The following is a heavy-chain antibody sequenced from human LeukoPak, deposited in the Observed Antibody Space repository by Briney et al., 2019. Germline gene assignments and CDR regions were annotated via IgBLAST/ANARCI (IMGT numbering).Heavy chain of an antibody. D-gene: IGHD3-22*01. CDR3: ARAPDSSGYFYELDY. CDR1: GFTFSSYG. CDR2: IGYGGSIT. V-gene: IGHV3-30*02. J-gene: IGHJ4*02. Sequence: PGGSLRLSCAASGFTFSSYGMHWVRQAPGKGLEWVAFIGYGGSITYYADSVKGRFTISRDNSKNTLYVQMISLRAEDTAVYFCARAPDSSGYFYELDYWGQGTLVTVSS.